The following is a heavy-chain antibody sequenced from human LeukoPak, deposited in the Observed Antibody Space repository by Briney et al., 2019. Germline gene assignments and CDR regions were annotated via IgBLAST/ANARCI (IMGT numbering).Heavy chain of an antibody. CDR2: ISYSGST. Sequence: SETLSLTCTVSGDSISSYFWGWIRQPPGKGLEWIGYISYSGSTNYNPSLKSRVTISLDTSKNQFSLKLSSVTAADTAVYYCARDTGPRMDVWGQGTTVTVSS. J-gene: IGHJ6*02. CDR1: GDSISSYF. CDR3: ARDTGPRMDV. D-gene: IGHD1-1*01. V-gene: IGHV4-59*01.